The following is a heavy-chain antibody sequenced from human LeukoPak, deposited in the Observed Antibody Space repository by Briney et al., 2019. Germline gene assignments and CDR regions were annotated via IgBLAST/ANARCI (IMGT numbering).Heavy chain of an antibody. CDR2: INPNSGGT. CDR3: ARDWPGISLHFDL. CDR1: GYTFTGYY. V-gene: IGHV1-2*02. Sequence: ASVTVSCKASGYTFTGYYMHWVRQAPGQGLEWMGWINPNSGGTNYARKFQGRVAMTRDTSLSTAYMDLSRLTSDDTAVYYCARDWPGISLHFDLWGRGTLITVSS. D-gene: IGHD2-15*01. J-gene: IGHJ2*01.